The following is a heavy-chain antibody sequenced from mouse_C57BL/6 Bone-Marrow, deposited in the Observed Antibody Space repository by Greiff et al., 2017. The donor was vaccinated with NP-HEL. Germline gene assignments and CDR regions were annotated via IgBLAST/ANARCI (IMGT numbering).Heavy chain of an antibody. V-gene: IGHV1-5*01. CDR1: GYTFTSHW. D-gene: IGHD2-1*01. J-gene: IGHJ4*01. CDR2: IYPGNSDT. Sequence: VQLQQSGTVLARPGASVKMFCKTSGYTFTSHWMHWVKQRPGQGLEWVGAIYPGNSDTSYNQKFKGKAKLTAVTSASTAYMELSSLTNEDSAVYYCTYGNYYYAMDYWGQGTSVTVSA. CDR3: TYGNYYYAMDY.